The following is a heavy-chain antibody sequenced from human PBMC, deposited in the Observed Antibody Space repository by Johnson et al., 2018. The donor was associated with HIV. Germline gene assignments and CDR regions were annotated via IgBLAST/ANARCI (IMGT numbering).Heavy chain of an antibody. D-gene: IGHD5-24*01. V-gene: IGHV3-30*04. CDR3: ARDQYDRGDGAFDI. CDR1: GFTFNSYA. J-gene: IGHJ3*02. CDR2: ISYDGSNK. Sequence: QVLLVESGGGVDQPGRSLRLSCAASGFTFNSYAMHWVCQAPGKGLAWVAVISYDGSNKYYADSVKGRFTISRDNSKNTLYLQMNSLRAEDTAVYYCARDQYDRGDGAFDIWGQGTMVTVSS.